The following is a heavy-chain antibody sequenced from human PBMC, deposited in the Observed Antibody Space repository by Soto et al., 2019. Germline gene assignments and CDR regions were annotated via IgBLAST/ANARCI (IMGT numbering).Heavy chain of an antibody. V-gene: IGHV4-31*03. CDR2: IYYSGTA. J-gene: IGHJ6*03. Sequence: QLQLRESGPGLVQPAQTLSLTCTVAGSSITGGFSYWTWVRQHPGKGLEWVGHIYYSGTAYYNPSLKRRVALSVDPSQNRFSLKLSSVTAADTAIYFCARSLPGGTVFYMDIWGEGTTVTVSS. CDR1: GSSITGGFSY. CDR3: ARSLPGGTVFYMDI. D-gene: IGHD1-26*01.